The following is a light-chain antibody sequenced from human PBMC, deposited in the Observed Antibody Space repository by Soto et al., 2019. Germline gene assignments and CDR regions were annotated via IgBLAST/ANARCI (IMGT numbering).Light chain of an antibody. CDR2: DVF. CDR3: CSYAGTYTHYV. V-gene: IGLV2-11*01. CDR1: SSDVGGSNH. Sequence: QSVLTQPRSVSGSPGQSVTISCTGTSSDVGGSNHVSWYQHHPGKAPKLLIYDVFKRPSGVPDRFSGSKSGYTASLTISGLQAEDESEYYCCSYAGTYTHYVFGTGTKVTVL. J-gene: IGLJ1*01.